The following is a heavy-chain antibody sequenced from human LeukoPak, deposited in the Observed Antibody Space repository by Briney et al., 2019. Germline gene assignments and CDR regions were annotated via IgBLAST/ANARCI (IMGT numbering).Heavy chain of an antibody. CDR1: GFTFSSYA. J-gene: IGHJ4*02. V-gene: IGHV3-23*01. CDR3: AEDWSRGGIFCSSTSCYSPDY. CDR2: ISGSGGST. Sequence: PGGSLRLSCAASGFTFSSYAMSWVRQAPGKGLEWVSAISGSGGSTYYADSVKGRFTISRDNSKNTLYLQMNSLRAEDTAVYYCAEDWSRGGIFCSSTSCYSPDYWGQGTLVTVSS. D-gene: IGHD2-2*02.